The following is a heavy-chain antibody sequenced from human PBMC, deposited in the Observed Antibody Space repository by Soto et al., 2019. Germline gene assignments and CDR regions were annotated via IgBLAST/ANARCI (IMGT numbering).Heavy chain of an antibody. V-gene: IGHV1-8*01. CDR1: GYTFTSYD. D-gene: IGHD6-13*01. CDR2: MNPNSGNT. J-gene: IGHJ6*03. CDR3: ARGVSIAAAGPYYYYYYMDV. Sequence: ASVKVSCKASGYTFTSYDINWVRQATGQGLEWMGWMNPNSGNTGYAQKFQGRVTMTRNTSIRTAYMELSSLRSEDTAVYYCARGVSIAAAGPYYYYYYMDVWGKGTTVTVSS.